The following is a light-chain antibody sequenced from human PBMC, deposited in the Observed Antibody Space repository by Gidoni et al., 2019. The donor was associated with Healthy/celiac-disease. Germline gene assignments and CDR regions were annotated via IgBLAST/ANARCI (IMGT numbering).Light chain of an antibody. CDR2: GAP. Sequence: EIVMTQSPATLSVSPGERATLSCRASQSVSSNLAWYQQKPGQAPRLLISGAPTRATGIPARVSGSGSGTEFTLTISSRQSEDFAVYYCQQYNNWPPGYTFXXXTKLEIK. CDR1: QSVSSN. V-gene: IGKV3-15*01. J-gene: IGKJ2*01. CDR3: QQYNNWPPGYT.